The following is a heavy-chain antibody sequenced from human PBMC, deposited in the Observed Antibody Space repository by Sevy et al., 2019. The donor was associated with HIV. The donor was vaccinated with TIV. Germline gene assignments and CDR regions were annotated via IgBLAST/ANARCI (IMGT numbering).Heavy chain of an antibody. CDR1: GFTFRTYG. V-gene: IGHV3-30*03. CDR2: ISYHGSDK. J-gene: IGHJ6*02. D-gene: IGHD6-19*01. CDR3: ARDMAVIYYYYGMDV. Sequence: GGSLRLSCAASGFTFRTYGMHWVRQAPGKGLEWVTVISYHGSDKYYADSVKGRFTVSRDNSQNKLFLQMNSLRPEDTAVYYCARDMAVIYYYYGMDVWGQGTTVTVSS.